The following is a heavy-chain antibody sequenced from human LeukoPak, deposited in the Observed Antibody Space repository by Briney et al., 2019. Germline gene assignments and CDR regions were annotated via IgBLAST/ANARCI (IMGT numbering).Heavy chain of an antibody. CDR3: ARDTTMVTGYYYYIDV. CDR2: VIPIFGTP. CDR1: GYTFASYG. Sequence: GASVKVSCKASGYTFASYGISWVRQAPGQGLEWMGGVIPIFGTPNYAQKFQGRVTITTDESTSTAYMELSSLRSEDTAIYYCARDTTMVTGYYYYIDVWGKGTTVTVSS. J-gene: IGHJ6*03. V-gene: IGHV1-69*05. D-gene: IGHD5-18*01.